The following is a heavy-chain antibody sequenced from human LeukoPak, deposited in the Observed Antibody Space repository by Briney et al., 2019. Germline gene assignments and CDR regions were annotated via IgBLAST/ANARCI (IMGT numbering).Heavy chain of an antibody. D-gene: IGHD3-10*01. V-gene: IGHV5-51*01. Sequence: GESLKISCKGGGYSFSSYWIGWVRQMPGKGLEWMGIIYPGDSDTSYSPSFQGQVTISADESISTAYLQWRSLKASDTAMYYCARAAITNGSGNWFDPWGQGTLVTVSS. J-gene: IGHJ5*02. CDR3: ARAAITNGSGNWFDP. CDR1: GYSFSSYW. CDR2: IYPGDSDT.